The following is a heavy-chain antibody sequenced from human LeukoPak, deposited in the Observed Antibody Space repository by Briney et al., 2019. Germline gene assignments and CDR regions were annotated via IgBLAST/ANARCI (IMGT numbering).Heavy chain of an antibody. CDR2: IYYSGST. D-gene: IGHD3-3*01. V-gene: IGHV4-59*12. Sequence: SETLSLTCTVSGGSISSYYWSWIRQPPGKGLEWIGYIYYSGSTNYNPSLKSRVTISVDTSKNQFSLKLSSVTAADTAVYYCARVRYFDFWSGPRHNLFDYWGQGTLVTVSS. CDR3: ARVRYFDFWSGPRHNLFDY. J-gene: IGHJ4*02. CDR1: GGSISSYY.